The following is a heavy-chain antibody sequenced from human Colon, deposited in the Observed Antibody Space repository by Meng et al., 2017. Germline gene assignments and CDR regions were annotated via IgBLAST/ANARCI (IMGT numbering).Heavy chain of an antibody. Sequence: GGSLRLSCAASGLMFSSFSLTWVRKAPGKGLEWVATITKDGSEKYFVDSVKGRFTTSRDNAKNSLYLQMNSLRAEDTAMYYCARGSPSLAPGGQGTLVTVSS. CDR1: GLMFSSFS. CDR3: ARGSPSLAP. V-gene: IGHV3-7*04. CDR2: ITKDGSEK. J-gene: IGHJ4*02.